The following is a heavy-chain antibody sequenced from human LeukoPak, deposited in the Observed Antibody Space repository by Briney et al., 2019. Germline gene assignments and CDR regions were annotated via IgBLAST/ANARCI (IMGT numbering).Heavy chain of an antibody. CDR3: ASFVGSGHKY. J-gene: IGHJ4*02. Sequence: PGGSLRLSCAASGFTFSSYSMNWVRQAPGKGLEWVSSISSSSSYIYYADSVKGRFTISRDNAKNSLYLQMNSLRAEDTAVYYCASFVGSGHKYWGQGTLVTVSS. CDR2: ISSSSSYI. D-gene: IGHD2-15*01. CDR1: GFTFSSYS. V-gene: IGHV3-21*01.